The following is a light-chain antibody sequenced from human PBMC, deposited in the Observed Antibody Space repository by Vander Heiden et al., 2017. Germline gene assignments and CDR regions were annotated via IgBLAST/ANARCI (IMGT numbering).Light chain of an antibody. CDR3: QEFDIMPYS. CDR2: DAS. V-gene: IGKV1-33*01. CDR1: HDIITY. Sequence: DPQITKSPSSLSASVGDRVTITCQASHDIITYLSWYQQKPGKAPKLLIYDASTLETGVPSRFSGSGSGTEFSLTITNLQPEDSATYYCQEFDIMPYSFGQGTKVEIK. J-gene: IGKJ2*03.